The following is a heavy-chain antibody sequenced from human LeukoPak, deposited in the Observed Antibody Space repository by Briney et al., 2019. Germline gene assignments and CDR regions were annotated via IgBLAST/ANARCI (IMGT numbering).Heavy chain of an antibody. J-gene: IGHJ4*02. CDR1: GGSFSGYY. V-gene: IGHV4-34*01. D-gene: IGHD2-2*02. CDR2: IYDSGST. Sequence: SETLSLTCAVYGGSFSGYYWSWIRQPPGKGLEWIGNIYDSGSTYYNPSLKSRVTISVDTSKNQFSLKLSSVTAADTAVYYCARGLGASIYHDYWGQGTLVTVSS. CDR3: ARGLGASIYHDY.